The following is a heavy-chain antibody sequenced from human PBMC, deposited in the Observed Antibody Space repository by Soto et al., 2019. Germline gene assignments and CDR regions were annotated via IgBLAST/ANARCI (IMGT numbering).Heavy chain of an antibody. CDR3: ARKVYNYDILAPHAFDI. J-gene: IGHJ3*02. V-gene: IGHV5-51*01. D-gene: IGHD3-9*01. CDR1: GYNFANYW. CDR2: IYPGDSDT. Sequence: GESLKISCKGSGYNFANYWIGWVRQMPGKGLEWMGIIYPGDSDTRNSPSFQGQVTISADKSISTAYLQWSSLKASDTAMYYCARKVYNYDILAPHAFDIWGQGTMVTVSS.